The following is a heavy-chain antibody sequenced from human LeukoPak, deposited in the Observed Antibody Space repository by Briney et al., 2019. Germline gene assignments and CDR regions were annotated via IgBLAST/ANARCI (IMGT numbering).Heavy chain of an antibody. J-gene: IGHJ5*02. CDR1: GGSISSGAYY. CDR2: IYYSGST. CDR3: ARDTTPHWFDP. D-gene: IGHD1-1*01. Sequence: SETLSLTCTVSGGSISSGAYYWSWIRQHPGKGLEWIGYIYYSGSTSYNPSLKSRVTISVDTSKNQFSLKLSSVTAADTAVYYCARDTTPHWFDPWGQGTLVTASS. V-gene: IGHV4-31*03.